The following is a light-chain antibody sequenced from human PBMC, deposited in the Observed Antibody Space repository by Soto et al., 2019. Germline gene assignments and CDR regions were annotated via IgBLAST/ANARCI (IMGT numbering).Light chain of an antibody. Sequence: DIVMTQSPDSLAVSLGERATINCKSSQSVLYSSNNKNYLAWYQQKPGQPPKLLIYWASTRESGVPDRFSGSGSGTDFTLTISSLQAEDVAVDYCQQYYSTPGTFGQGTKLEIK. J-gene: IGKJ2*01. CDR1: QSVLYSSNNKNY. CDR3: QQYYSTPGT. CDR2: WAS. V-gene: IGKV4-1*01.